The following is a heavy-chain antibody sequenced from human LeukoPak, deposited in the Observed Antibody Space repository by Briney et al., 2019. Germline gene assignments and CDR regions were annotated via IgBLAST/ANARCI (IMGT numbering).Heavy chain of an antibody. Sequence: GGSLRLSCAASGFTFSSYSMNWVRQAPGKGLEWVSSISSSSSYIYYADSVKGRFTISRDNAKNSLYLQMNSLSAEDTAVYYCARDRATMVRGVSLFDYWGQGTLVTVSS. V-gene: IGHV3-21*01. CDR1: GFTFSSYS. J-gene: IGHJ4*02. D-gene: IGHD3-10*01. CDR3: ARDRATMVRGVSLFDY. CDR2: ISSSSSYI.